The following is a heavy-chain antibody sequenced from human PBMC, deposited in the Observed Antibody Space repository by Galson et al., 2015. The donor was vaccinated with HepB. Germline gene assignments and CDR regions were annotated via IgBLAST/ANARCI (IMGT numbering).Heavy chain of an antibody. CDR1: GFTFSKYD. V-gene: IGHV3-48*03. Sequence: LRLSCAASGFTFSKYDMHWVRQAPGEGLEWISSISHSGATIYYADSVKGRFTISRDNANNSLYLQMNSLRVGDTAIYYCARDTVEVRYFDLFPGGMDSWGQGALVAVSS. CDR3: ARDTVEVRYFDLFPGGMDS. D-gene: IGHD3-9*01. CDR2: ISHSGATI. J-gene: IGHJ4*02.